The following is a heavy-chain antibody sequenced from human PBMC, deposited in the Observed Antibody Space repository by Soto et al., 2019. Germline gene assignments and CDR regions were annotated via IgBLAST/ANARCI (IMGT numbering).Heavy chain of an antibody. CDR2: IIPIFGTA. CDR1: GGTFSSYA. J-gene: IGHJ4*02. Sequence: ASVKVSCKASGGTFSSYAISWVRQAPGQGLEWMGGIIPIFGTANYAQKFQGRVTITADESTSTAYMELSSLRSEDTAVYYCARARPTAMAAYYFDYWGQGTLVTVSS. V-gene: IGHV1-69*13. CDR3: ARARPTAMAAYYFDY. D-gene: IGHD5-18*01.